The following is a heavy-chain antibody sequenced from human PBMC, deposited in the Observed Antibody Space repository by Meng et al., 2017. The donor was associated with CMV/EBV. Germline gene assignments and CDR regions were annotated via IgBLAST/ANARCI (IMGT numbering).Heavy chain of an antibody. Sequence: GSLRLSCTVSGGSVSSGSYYWSWIRQPPGKGLEWIGYIYYSGSTNYNPSLKSRVTISVDTSKNQFSLKLSSVTAADTAVYYCAREVVIAITDLRWFDPWGQGTLVTVSS. CDR1: GGSVSSGSYY. V-gene: IGHV4-61*01. CDR2: IYYSGST. CDR3: AREVVIAITDLRWFDP. D-gene: IGHD2-21*01. J-gene: IGHJ5*02.